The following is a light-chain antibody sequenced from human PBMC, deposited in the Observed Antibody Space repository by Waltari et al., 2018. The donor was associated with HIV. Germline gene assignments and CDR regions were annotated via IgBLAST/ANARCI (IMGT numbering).Light chain of an antibody. V-gene: IGLV2-8*01. CDR3: NSYAGSNNPYV. J-gene: IGLJ1*01. Sequence: QSALTQPPSASGSPGQSVTISCTGTRSDVGGYNSASWYPQYPGKAPKRMIYEVTKRPSGVPDRFSGSKSGNTASLTVSGLQAEDEADYYCNSYAGSNNPYVFGTGTKVTVL. CDR1: RSDVGGYNS. CDR2: EVT.